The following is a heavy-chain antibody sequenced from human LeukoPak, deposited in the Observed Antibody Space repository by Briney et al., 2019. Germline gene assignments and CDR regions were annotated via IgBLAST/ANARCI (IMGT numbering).Heavy chain of an antibody. CDR1: GFTFSSYA. CDR2: ISGSGGST. J-gene: IGHJ4*02. V-gene: IGHV3-23*01. Sequence: PGGSLRLSCAASGFTFSSYAMSWVRQAPGKGLEWVSAISGSGGSTYYADSVKGRFTISRENAKNSLYLQMNSLRAGDTAVYYCARASSGFDYWGQGALVTVSS. D-gene: IGHD2-15*01. CDR3: ARASSGFDY.